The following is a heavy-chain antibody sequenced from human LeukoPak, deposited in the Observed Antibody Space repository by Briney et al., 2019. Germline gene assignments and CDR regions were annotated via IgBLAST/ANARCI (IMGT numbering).Heavy chain of an antibody. CDR1: GYSFTNYW. V-gene: IGHV5-51*01. CDR2: IYPGDSDT. Sequence: GESLKISCKGSGYSFTNYWIGWVRQMPGKGLEWMGIIYPGDSDTRYSPSFQGQVTISADKSISTAYLQWSSLKASDTAMYYCARRTDRSFWYLDYWGQGTLVTVSS. CDR3: ARRTDRSFWYLDY. J-gene: IGHJ4*02.